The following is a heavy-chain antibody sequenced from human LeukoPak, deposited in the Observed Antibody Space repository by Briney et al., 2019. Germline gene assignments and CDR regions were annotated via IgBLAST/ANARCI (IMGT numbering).Heavy chain of an antibody. D-gene: IGHD7-27*01. J-gene: IGHJ2*01. CDR1: GFTFDDYG. Sequence: GGSLRLSCAASGFTFDDYGMSWVRQAPGKGLEWVSGITGSSTWTYYADSVKGRFTISRDNSNNTLHLQMNSLRAEDTAIYYCARELVSLGTGYFDLWGRGTLVTVSS. CDR3: ARELVSLGTGYFDL. CDR2: ITGSSTWT. V-gene: IGHV3-23*01.